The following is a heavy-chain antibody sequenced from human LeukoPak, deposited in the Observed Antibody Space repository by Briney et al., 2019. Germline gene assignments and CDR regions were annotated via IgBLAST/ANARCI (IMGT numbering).Heavy chain of an antibody. Sequence: KTSETLSLTCAVYGGSFSGYYWSWIRQPPGKGLEWIGEINRSGSTNYNPSLKSRVTISVDTSKNQFSLKLSSVTAADTAVYYCARARGWGATGQFDYWGQGTLVTVSS. D-gene: IGHD1-26*01. V-gene: IGHV4-34*01. J-gene: IGHJ4*02. CDR1: GGSFSGYY. CDR3: ARARGWGATGQFDY. CDR2: INRSGST.